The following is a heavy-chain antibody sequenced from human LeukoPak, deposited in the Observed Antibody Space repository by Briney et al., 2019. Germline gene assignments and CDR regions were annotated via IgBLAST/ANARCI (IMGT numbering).Heavy chain of an antibody. CDR1: GFTFSSYS. J-gene: IGHJ5*02. Sequence: PGGSLRLSCAASGFTFSSYSMNWVRQAPGKGLEWVSSISSSSYIYYADSVKGRFTISRDNAKNSLYLQMNSLRAEDTAVYYCARDSATYYDFWSGYYTTNWFDPWGQGTLVTVSS. D-gene: IGHD3-3*01. CDR3: ARDSATYYDFWSGYYTTNWFDP. V-gene: IGHV3-21*01. CDR2: ISSSSYI.